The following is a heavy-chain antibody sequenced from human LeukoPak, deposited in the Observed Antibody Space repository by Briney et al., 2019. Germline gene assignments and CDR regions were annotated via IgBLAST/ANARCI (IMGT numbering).Heavy chain of an antibody. CDR2: ISYDGSNK. Sequence: GGSLRLSCAAPGFTFSSYAMHWVRQAPGKGLEWVAVISYDGSNKYYADSVKGRFTISRDNSKNTLYLQMNSLRAEDTAVYYCARDDGSGSINFDYWGQGTLVTVSS. V-gene: IGHV3-30*04. CDR1: GFTFSSYA. D-gene: IGHD3-3*01. J-gene: IGHJ4*02. CDR3: ARDDGSGSINFDY.